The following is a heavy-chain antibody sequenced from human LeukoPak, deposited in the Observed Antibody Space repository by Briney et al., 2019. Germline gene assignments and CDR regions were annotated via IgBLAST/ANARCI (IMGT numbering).Heavy chain of an antibody. V-gene: IGHV3-13*01. D-gene: IGHD6-13*01. CDR1: GFTFSSYD. CDR3: ARALAAAADFDY. Sequence: GGSLRLSCAASGFTFSSYDMHWVRQATGKGLEWVSAIGTAGDTYYPGSVKGRFTISRDNAKNSLYLQMSSLRAEDTAVYYCARALAAAADFDYWGQGTLVTVSS. CDR2: IGTAGDT. J-gene: IGHJ4*02.